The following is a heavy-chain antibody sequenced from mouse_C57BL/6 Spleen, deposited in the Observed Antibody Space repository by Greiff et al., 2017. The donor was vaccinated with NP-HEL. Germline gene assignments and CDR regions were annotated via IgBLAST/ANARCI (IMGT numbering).Heavy chain of an antibody. CDR1: GYTFTDYE. V-gene: IGHV1-15*01. D-gene: IGHD1-1*01. CDR3: TRASYYYGSSYRNFDV. J-gene: IGHJ1*03. Sequence: QVQLKESGAELVRPGASVTLSCKASGYTFTDYEMHWVKQTPVHGLEWIGAIDPETGGTAYNQKFKGKAILTADKSSSTAYMELRSLTSEDSAVYYCTRASYYYGSSYRNFDVWGTGTTVTVSS. CDR2: IDPETGGT.